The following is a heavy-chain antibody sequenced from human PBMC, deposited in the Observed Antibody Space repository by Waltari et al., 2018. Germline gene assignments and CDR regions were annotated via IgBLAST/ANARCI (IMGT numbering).Heavy chain of an antibody. V-gene: IGHV4-39*07. D-gene: IGHD6-13*01. CDR3: ARGSSWYSYFDY. J-gene: IGHJ4*02. CDR2: IYYSGST. Sequence: QLQLQESGPGLVKPSETLSLTCTVSGGSISSSSYYWGWIRQPPGKGLEWIGSIYYSGSTYYNPSLKSRVTISVDTSKNQFSLKLSSVTAADTAVYYCARGSSWYSYFDYWGQGTLVIVSS. CDR1: GGSISSSSYY.